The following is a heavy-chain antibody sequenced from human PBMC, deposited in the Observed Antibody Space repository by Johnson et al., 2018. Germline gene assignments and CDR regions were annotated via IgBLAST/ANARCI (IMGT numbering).Heavy chain of an antibody. CDR1: GGSINSSHYF. CDR3: ASHSSWTGNYYYYGMDV. D-gene: IGHD6-13*01. Sequence: QVQLQESGPGLVKPSETLSLTCTVSGGSINSSHYFWAWIRQPPGKGLEWTGAIYYSGSTYYNPSLTSRVTISVDTSKNHFSLRLSSVTAADTAVYYCASHSSWTGNYYYYGMDVWGQGTTVTVSS. V-gene: IGHV4-39*02. CDR2: IYYSGST. J-gene: IGHJ6*02.